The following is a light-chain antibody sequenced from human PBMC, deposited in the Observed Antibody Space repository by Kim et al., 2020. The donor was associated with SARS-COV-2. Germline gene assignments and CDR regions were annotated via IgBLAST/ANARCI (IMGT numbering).Light chain of an antibody. J-gene: IGLJ3*02. CDR2: RNT. Sequence: GQVVSFSCSGSNSNIRNNYVCWDQPVPGSAPKLIVFRNTERPAGVPDRFSGSKSGTSASLAISGLPSEDEADYYCATWDGSLRGGVFGGGTKLTVL. CDR3: ATWDGSLRGGV. V-gene: IGLV1-47*01. CDR1: NSNIRNNY.